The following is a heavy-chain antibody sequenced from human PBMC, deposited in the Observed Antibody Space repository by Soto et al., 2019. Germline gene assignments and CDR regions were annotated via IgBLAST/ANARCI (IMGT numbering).Heavy chain of an antibody. CDR2: IIPIFGTA. CDR3: ARGAIFGVVITYYYYYGMDV. V-gene: IGHV1-69*06. D-gene: IGHD3-3*01. J-gene: IGHJ6*02. CDR1: GGTFSSYA. Sequence: SVKVSCKASGGTFSSYAISWVRQAPGQGLEWMGGIIPIFGTANYAQKFQGRVTITADKSTSTAYMELSSLRSEDTAVYYCARGAIFGVVITYYYYYGMDVWGQGTTVTVSS.